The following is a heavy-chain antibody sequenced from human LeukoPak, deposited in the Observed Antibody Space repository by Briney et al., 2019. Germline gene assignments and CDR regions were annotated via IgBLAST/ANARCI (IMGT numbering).Heavy chain of an antibody. CDR3: ARALGYSYGYDGQPDY. V-gene: IGHV1-69*13. D-gene: IGHD5-18*01. Sequence: ASVKVSCKASGGTFSSYAISWVRQAPGQGLEWMGGIIPIFGTANYAQKFQGRVTINADESTSTAYMELSSLRSEDTAVYYCARALGYSYGYDGQPDYWGQGTLVTVSS. CDR1: GGTFSSYA. J-gene: IGHJ4*02. CDR2: IIPIFGTA.